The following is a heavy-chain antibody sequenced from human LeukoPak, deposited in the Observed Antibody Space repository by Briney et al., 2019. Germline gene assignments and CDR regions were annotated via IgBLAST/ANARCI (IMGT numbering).Heavy chain of an antibody. V-gene: IGHV1-8*01. CDR1: GYTFTSYD. D-gene: IGHD6-19*01. J-gene: IGHJ4*02. CDR3: ARKSNTSSGWFAFDY. CDR2: MNPNSGNT. Sequence: GASVKVSCKASGYTFTSYDINWVRQATGQGLEWMGWMNPNSGNTGYAQRFQGRVTMTRNTSISTAYMELSSLRSDDSAVYFCARKSNTSSGWFAFDYWGQGTLVTVSS.